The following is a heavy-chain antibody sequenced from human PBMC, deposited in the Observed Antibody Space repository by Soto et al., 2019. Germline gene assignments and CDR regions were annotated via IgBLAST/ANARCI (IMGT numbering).Heavy chain of an antibody. CDR1: GFTFGDYA. CDR2: IRSKAYGGTT. V-gene: IGHV3-49*03. CDR3: TRDCSSTSCYELGWVHYYYGMDV. J-gene: IGHJ6*02. D-gene: IGHD2-2*01. Sequence: PGGSLRLSCTASGFTFGDYAMSWFRQAPGKGLEWVGFIRSKAYGGTTEYAASVKGRFTISRDDSKSIAYLQMNSLKTEDTAVYYCTRDCSSTSCYELGWVHYYYGMDVWGQGTTVTVSS.